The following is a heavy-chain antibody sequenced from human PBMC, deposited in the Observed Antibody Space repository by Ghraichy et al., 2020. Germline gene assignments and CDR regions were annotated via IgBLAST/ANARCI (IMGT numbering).Heavy chain of an antibody. Sequence: SETLSLTCTVSGDSISDDDYYWSWIRQSPGKGLEWIGYIHYGGSTYYNPSLKSRVAISVDTSKNQFSLKLSAVTAADTAVYHCARVTRVPGAIRHWGQGTLVTVSS. J-gene: IGHJ4*02. D-gene: IGHD2-2*02. CDR2: IHYGGST. V-gene: IGHV4-30-4*01. CDR3: ARVTRVPGAIRH. CDR1: GDSISDDDYY.